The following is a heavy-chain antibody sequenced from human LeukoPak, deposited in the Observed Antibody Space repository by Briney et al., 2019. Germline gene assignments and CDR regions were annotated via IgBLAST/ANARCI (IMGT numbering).Heavy chain of an antibody. Sequence: SETLSLTCIVSGGSISSGGHYWGWICQPPGKGLERIGSIYYSGSTYYNPSLNSRVTMFIDMSKNHFSLKMSSVTATDTAVYYCARLVCGGGSCPAEFDYWGQGTLVTVSS. D-gene: IGHD2-15*01. CDR2: IYYSGST. J-gene: IGHJ4*02. V-gene: IGHV4-39*02. CDR3: ARLVCGGGSCPAEFDY. CDR1: GGSISSGGHY.